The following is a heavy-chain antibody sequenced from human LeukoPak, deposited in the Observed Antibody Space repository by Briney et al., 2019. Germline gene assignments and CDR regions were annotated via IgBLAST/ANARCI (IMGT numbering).Heavy chain of an antibody. Sequence: SETLSLTCAVYGGSFSGYYWGWIRQPPGKGLEWIGEINHSGSTNYNPSLKSRVTISVDTSKNQFSLKLSSVTAADTAVYYCGRTKKWFGASLDYWGQGTLVTVSS. D-gene: IGHD3-10*01. J-gene: IGHJ4*02. CDR3: GRTKKWFGASLDY. CDR2: INHSGST. V-gene: IGHV4-34*01. CDR1: GGSFSGYY.